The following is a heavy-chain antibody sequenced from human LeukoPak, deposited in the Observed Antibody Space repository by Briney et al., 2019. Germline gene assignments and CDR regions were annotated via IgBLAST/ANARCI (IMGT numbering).Heavy chain of an antibody. CDR1: GFTFSSYA. CDR2: ISGSGGST. V-gene: IGHV3-23*01. J-gene: IGHJ4*02. Sequence: GRSLRLSCAASGFTFSSYAMSWVRQAPGKGLEWVSVISGSGGSTYYADSVKGRFTISRDNSKNTLYLQMNSLRAEDTAVYYCAKAGLYSSGWRGSFDYWGQGTLVTVSS. CDR3: AKAGLYSSGWRGSFDY. D-gene: IGHD6-19*01.